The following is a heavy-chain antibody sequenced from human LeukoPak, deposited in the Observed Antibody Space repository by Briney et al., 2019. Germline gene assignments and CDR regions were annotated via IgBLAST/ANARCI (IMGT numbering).Heavy chain of an antibody. CDR2: ISRSSSTI. J-gene: IGHJ6*02. CDR3: AREDTAMVKGYYYYGMDV. CDR1: GFTFSYYS. V-gene: IGHV3-48*04. D-gene: IGHD5-18*01. Sequence: PGGSLRLSCAASGFTFSYYSMNWVRQAPGKGLEWISYISRSSSTIYYTDSVRGRFTISRDDAKNSVFLQMNSLRAEDTAVYYCAREDTAMVKGYYYYGMDVWGQGTTVTVSS.